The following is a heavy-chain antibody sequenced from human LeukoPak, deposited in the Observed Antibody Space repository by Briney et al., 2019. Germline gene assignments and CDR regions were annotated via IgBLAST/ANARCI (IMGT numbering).Heavy chain of an antibody. D-gene: IGHD4-17*01. J-gene: IGHJ4*02. CDR1: GYTFTSYA. CDR2: INAGNGDT. V-gene: IGHV1-3*01. Sequence: ASVKVSCKASGYTFTSYAMHWVRQAPGQRLEWMGWINAGNGDTKYSQKFQGRVTITRDTSASTAYMELSSLRSEDTAVYYCAREGRYGDYAGYWGQGTLVTVSP. CDR3: AREGRYGDYAGY.